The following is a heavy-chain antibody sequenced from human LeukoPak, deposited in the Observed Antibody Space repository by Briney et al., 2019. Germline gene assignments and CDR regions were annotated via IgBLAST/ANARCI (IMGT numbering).Heavy chain of an antibody. CDR1: GGTFSSYA. Sequence: GASVKVSCKASGGTFSSYAISWVRQAPGQGLEWMGRIIPILGIANYAQKFQGRVTITADKSTSTAYMGLSSLRSEDTAVYYCARSGAAGFNYYYYYGMDVWGQGTTVTVSS. CDR3: ARSGAAGFNYYYYYGMDV. CDR2: IIPILGIA. J-gene: IGHJ6*02. D-gene: IGHD6-19*01. V-gene: IGHV1-69*04.